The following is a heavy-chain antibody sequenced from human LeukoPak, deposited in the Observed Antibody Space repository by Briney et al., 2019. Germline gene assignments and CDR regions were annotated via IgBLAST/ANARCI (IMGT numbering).Heavy chain of an antibody. J-gene: IGHJ2*01. CDR3: ARDPGYYDSSGYFNYWYFDL. CDR2: VYYSGST. Sequence: ASETLSLTCTVSGGSISSYYWSWIRQPPGKGLEWIGYVYYSGSTNYNPSLKSRVTISVDTSKNQFSLKLSSVTAADTAVYYCARDPGYYDSSGYFNYWYFDLWGRGTLVTVSS. CDR1: GGSISSYY. V-gene: IGHV4-59*01. D-gene: IGHD3-22*01.